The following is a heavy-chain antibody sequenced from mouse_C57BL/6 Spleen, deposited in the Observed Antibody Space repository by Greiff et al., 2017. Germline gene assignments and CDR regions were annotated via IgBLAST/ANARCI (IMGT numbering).Heavy chain of an antibody. J-gene: IGHJ3*01. V-gene: IGHV1-50*01. D-gene: IGHD2-4*01. CDR3: ARKAHDYDERGFAY. CDR1: GYTFTSYW. Sequence: QVQLQQPGAELVKPGASVKLSCKASGYTFTSYWMQWVKQRPGQGLEWIGEIDPSDSYTNYNQKFKGKATLTVDTSSSAAYMQLSSLTSEDSAVYDCARKAHDYDERGFAYWGQGTLVTVSA. CDR2: IDPSDSYT.